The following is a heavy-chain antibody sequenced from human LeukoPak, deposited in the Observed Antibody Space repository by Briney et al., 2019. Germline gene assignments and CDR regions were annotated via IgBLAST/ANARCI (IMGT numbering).Heavy chain of an antibody. D-gene: IGHD3-16*01. CDR1: GGSISSYY. CDR2: IYYSVT. CDR3: ARYGGYYFDY. V-gene: IGHV4-59*08. J-gene: IGHJ4*02. Sequence: SETLSLTCTVSGGSISSYYWSWIRQPPGKGLEWIGYIYYSVTNSKPSLKSRVTISVDTSKNQSSLKLSSVTAADTAVYYCARYGGYYFDYWGQGTLVTVSS.